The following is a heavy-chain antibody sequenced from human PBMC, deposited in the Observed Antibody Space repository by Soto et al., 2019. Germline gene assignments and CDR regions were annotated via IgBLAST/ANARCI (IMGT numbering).Heavy chain of an antibody. D-gene: IGHD4-17*01. CDR1: GYTFTGYA. CDR2: INAGNGNT. V-gene: IGHV1-3*01. J-gene: IGHJ4*02. CDR3: ARDTTVTTPSYFDL. Sequence: ASVKVSCKASGYTFTGYAMHWVRQAPGQRLEWMGWINAGNGNTKYSQKFQGRVTITRDTSASTAYMELSSLRADDTAVYYCARDTTVTTPSYFDLWGQGTLVTVSS.